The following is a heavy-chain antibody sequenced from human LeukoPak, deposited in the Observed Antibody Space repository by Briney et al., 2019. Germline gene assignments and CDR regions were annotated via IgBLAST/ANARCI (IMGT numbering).Heavy chain of an antibody. CDR3: ARGLRTFFGVAPLGY. CDR2: INHSGST. CDR1: GGSFSGYY. D-gene: IGHD3-3*01. J-gene: IGHJ4*02. V-gene: IGHV4-34*01. Sequence: PSETLSLTCAVYGGSFSGYYWSWIRQPPGKGLEWTGEINHSGSTNYNPSLKSRVTISVDTSKNQFSLKLSSVTAADTAVYYCARGLRTFFGVAPLGYWGQGTLVTVSS.